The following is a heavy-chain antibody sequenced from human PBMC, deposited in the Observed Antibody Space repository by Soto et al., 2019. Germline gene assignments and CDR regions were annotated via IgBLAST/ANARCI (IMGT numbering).Heavy chain of an antibody. D-gene: IGHD3-10*01. Sequence: QVQLVESGGGVVQPGRSLRLSCAASGFTFSSYGMHWVRQAPGKGLEWVAVIWYDGSNKYYADSVKGRFTISRDNSKNTLYRERNSRRAYDTAVYYCASEDRTTMVRGGPFDYWGQGTLVTVAS. V-gene: IGHV3-33*01. CDR1: GFTFSSYG. CDR3: ASEDRTTMVRGGPFDY. CDR2: IWYDGSNK. J-gene: IGHJ4*02.